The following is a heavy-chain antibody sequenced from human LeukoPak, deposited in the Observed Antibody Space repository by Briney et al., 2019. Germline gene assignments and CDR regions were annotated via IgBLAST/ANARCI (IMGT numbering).Heavy chain of an antibody. CDR2: IRYDGSNK. J-gene: IGHJ4*02. D-gene: IGHD6-13*01. CDR3: AKDASSSSWYIYYFDY. Sequence: GGSLRLSCAASGFTFNSYGMHWVRQAPGKGLEWVAFIRYDGSNKYYADSVKGRFTISRDNSKNTLYLQMNSLRAEDTAVYYCAKDASSSSWYIYYFDYWGQGTLVTVSS. CDR1: GFTFNSYG. V-gene: IGHV3-30*02.